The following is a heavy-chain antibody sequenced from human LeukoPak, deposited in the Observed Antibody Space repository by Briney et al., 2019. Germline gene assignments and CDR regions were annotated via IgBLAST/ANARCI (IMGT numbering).Heavy chain of an antibody. J-gene: IGHJ4*02. CDR3: ARVRRTYYHNL. V-gene: IGHV4-61*01. CDR1: GGSVSSGSYY. D-gene: IGHD3-9*01. Sequence: PSETLSLTCTVSGGSVSSGSYYWSWIRQPPGKGLEWIGYIYYSGSTYYNPSLKSRVTISVDTSKNQFSLKLSSVTAADTAVYYCARVRRTYYHNLWGQGTLVTVSS. CDR2: IYYSGST.